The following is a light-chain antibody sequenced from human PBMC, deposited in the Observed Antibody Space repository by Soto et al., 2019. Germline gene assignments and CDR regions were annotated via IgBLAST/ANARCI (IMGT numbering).Light chain of an antibody. J-gene: IGKJ3*01. Sequence: EIVLTQSPGTLSFSPGERATLSCRASQSVSSSYLAWYQQKPGQAPRLLIYGASSRATGIPGRFSGSGSGTDFTLTISRLEPEDFAVYYCQQYGRSPCTFGPGTKVDIK. CDR1: QSVSSSY. CDR2: GAS. V-gene: IGKV3-20*01. CDR3: QQYGRSPCT.